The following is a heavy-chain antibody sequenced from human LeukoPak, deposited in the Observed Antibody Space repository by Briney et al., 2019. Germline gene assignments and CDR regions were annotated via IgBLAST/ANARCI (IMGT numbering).Heavy chain of an antibody. J-gene: IGHJ4*02. D-gene: IGHD2-2*01. CDR2: ISYDGSNK. CDR3: ARAPPGPGPAAGYFDY. Sequence: PGGSLRLSCAASGFTFSSYAMHWVRQAPGKGLEWVAVISYDGSNKYYADSVKGRFTISRDNSKNTLYLQMNSLRAEDTAVYYCARAPPGPGPAAGYFDYWGQGTLVTVSS. V-gene: IGHV3-30-3*01. CDR1: GFTFSSYA.